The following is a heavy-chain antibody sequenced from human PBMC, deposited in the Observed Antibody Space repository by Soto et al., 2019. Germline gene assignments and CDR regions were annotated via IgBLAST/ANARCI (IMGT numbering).Heavy chain of an antibody. J-gene: IGHJ4*02. Sequence: PGGSLRLSCAASGFTFSSYAMSWVRQAPGKGLEWVSAISGSGGSTYYADSVKGRFTISRDNSKNTLYLQMNSLRAEDTAVYYCAKAYYDFWSGYYSAYYVDYWGQGTLVTVSS. V-gene: IGHV3-23*01. D-gene: IGHD3-3*01. CDR3: AKAYYDFWSGYYSAYYVDY. CDR1: GFTFSSYA. CDR2: ISGSGGST.